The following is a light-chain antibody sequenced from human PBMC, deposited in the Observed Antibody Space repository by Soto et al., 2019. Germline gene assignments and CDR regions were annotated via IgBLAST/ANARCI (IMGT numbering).Light chain of an antibody. CDR3: QQYGSSPWT. CDR1: QSVSSSY. J-gene: IGKJ1*01. Sequence: EIVLTQSPGTLSLSPGERATLSCRASQSVSSSYLAWYQQKPGQAPRLLIYGASSRATGIPDRFSGSGSGIDFTLTISRLEREDFAVYYCQQYGSSPWTFGQGTKVKIK. CDR2: GAS. V-gene: IGKV3-20*01.